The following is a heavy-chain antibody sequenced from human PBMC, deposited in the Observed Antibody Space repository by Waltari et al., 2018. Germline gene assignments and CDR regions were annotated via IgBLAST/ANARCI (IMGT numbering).Heavy chain of an antibody. CDR1: GYSISSGYY. CDR3: ARHDFWSGYRDYYYYGMDV. Sequence: QVQLQESGPGLVKPSETLSLNCAVSGYSISSGYYWGWIRQHPGTGLEWIGSIYHSGSTYYNPSLKSRVTISVDTSKNQFSLKLSSVTAADTAVYYCARHDFWSGYRDYYYYGMDVWGQGTTVTVSS. CDR2: IYHSGST. V-gene: IGHV4-38-2*01. J-gene: IGHJ6*02. D-gene: IGHD3-3*01.